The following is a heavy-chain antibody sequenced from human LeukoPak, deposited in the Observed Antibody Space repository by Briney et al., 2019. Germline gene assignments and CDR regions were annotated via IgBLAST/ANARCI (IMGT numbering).Heavy chain of an antibody. CDR1: GFTFTNAW. J-gene: IGHJ4*02. CDR3: STLTSRGLSDS. V-gene: IGHV3-15*07. CDR2: IKSKADGETI. D-gene: IGHD1-20*01. Sequence: GGSLRLSCAASGFTFTNAWMNWVRQAPWKGREWVGRIKSKADGETIDYAAPVKGRFTFSRDDSKNMLYLQMNSLKSEDTAVYYCSTLTSRGLSDSWGQGTLVTVSS.